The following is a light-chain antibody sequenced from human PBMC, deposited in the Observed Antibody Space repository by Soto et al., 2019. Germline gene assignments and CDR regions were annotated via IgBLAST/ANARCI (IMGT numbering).Light chain of an antibody. V-gene: IGLV1-44*01. CDR3: AAWDDSLSGHVV. CDR2: STS. Sequence: HSVLTQPPSASGTPGQRVTISCSGTTSNIGRNPVNWYQQVPGTAPKLLIYSTSQRPSGVPDRFSGSRSGTSASLAISGLQSEDEADYYCAAWDDSLSGHVVFGGGTKLTVL. CDR1: TSNIGRNP. J-gene: IGLJ2*01.